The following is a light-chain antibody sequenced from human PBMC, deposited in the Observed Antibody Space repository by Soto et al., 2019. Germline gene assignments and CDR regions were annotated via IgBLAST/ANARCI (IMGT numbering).Light chain of an antibody. CDR2: EVS. Sequence: ALTQPASVSGSPGQSITISCTGTSSDVGGYKYVSWYQQHPGKAPKLMIFEVSNRPSGVSNRFSGSKSGNTASLTISGLQAEDEADYYCSSYTRSSTNVFGPGTKVTVL. CDR1: SSDVGGYKY. V-gene: IGLV2-14*01. J-gene: IGLJ1*01. CDR3: SSYTRSSTNV.